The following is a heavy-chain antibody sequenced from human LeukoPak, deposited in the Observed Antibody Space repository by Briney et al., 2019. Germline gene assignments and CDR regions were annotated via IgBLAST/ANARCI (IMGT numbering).Heavy chain of an antibody. CDR2: IRTNNGDT. CDR3: ARVSGLYVGVYYFDY. CDR1: GYTFSNYG. D-gene: IGHD5-12*01. V-gene: IGHV1-18*01. J-gene: IGHJ4*02. Sequence: ASVKVSCKASGYTFSNYGITWVRQAPGLGLEWMGWIRTNNGDTNYAQRVQGRVTMTTDTSTNISYMELRSLRSDDTAVYYCARVSGLYVGVYYFDYWGQGTLVTVSS.